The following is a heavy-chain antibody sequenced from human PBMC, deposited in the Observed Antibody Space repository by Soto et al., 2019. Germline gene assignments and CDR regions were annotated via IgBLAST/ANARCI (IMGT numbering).Heavy chain of an antibody. Sequence: SETLSLTCAVSCYSISSSNWWGWIRQPPGKGLEWIGYIYYSGTTYYNPSLKSRVTMSVDTSKNQFSLKLTSVTAVDTAVYYCAKGELQAPIDYGAEGPRVPVS. J-gene: IGHJ4*02. CDR3: AKGELQAPIDY. CDR2: IYYSGTT. V-gene: IGHV4-28*03. CDR1: CYSISSSNW. D-gene: IGHD1-26*01.